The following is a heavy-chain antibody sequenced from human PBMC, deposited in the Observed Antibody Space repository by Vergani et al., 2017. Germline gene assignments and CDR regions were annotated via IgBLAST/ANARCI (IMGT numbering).Heavy chain of an antibody. J-gene: IGHJ3*02. V-gene: IGHV3-30-3*01. CDR3: ARAKNRYCSSTSCHDAVDI. D-gene: IGHD2-2*01. CDR2: ISYDGSNK. Sequence: QVQLVQSGAEVKKPGGSLRLSCAASGFTFSSYAMHWVRQAPGKGLEWVAVISYDGSNKYYADSVKGRFTISRDNSKNTLYLQMNSLRAEDTAVYYCARAKNRYCSSTSCHDAVDIWGQGTMVTVSS. CDR1: GFTFSSYA.